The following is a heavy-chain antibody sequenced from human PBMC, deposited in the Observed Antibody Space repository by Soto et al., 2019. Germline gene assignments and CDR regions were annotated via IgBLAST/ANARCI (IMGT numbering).Heavy chain of an antibody. J-gene: IGHJ5*02. CDR1: GGSISSYY. V-gene: IGHV4-59*01. CDR3: ARSGYSYGPNWFDP. Sequence: SETLSLTCTVSGGSISSYYWSWIRQPPGKGLEWIGYIYYSGSTNYNPSLKSRVTISVDTSKNQFSLKLSSVTAADTAVYYCARSGYSYGPNWFDPWGQGTLVTVYS. D-gene: IGHD5-18*01. CDR2: IYYSGST.